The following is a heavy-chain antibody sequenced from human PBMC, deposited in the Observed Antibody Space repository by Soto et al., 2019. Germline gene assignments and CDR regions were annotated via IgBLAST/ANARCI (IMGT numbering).Heavy chain of an antibody. Sequence: SVKVSSKSSGGTFSSHSINWVRQAPGQGLEWMGGIIPIFGPANFAKKFQGRVTITADESTTTAYMELSSLTSEDTAVYYCATGSFTSTGGRIGYHYNAMDVWGQGTTVTVSS. V-gene: IGHV1-69*13. D-gene: IGHD1-1*01. CDR2: IIPIFGPA. J-gene: IGHJ6*02. CDR3: ATGSFTSTGGRIGYHYNAMDV. CDR1: GGTFSSHS.